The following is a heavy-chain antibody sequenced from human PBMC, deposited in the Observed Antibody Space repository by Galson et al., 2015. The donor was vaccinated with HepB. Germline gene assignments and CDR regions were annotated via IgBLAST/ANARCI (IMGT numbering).Heavy chain of an antibody. CDR1: GFTFSSYS. Sequence: SLRLSCAASGFTFSSYSMNWVRQAPGKGLEWVSYISSSSSTIYYADSVKGRFTISRDNAKNSLYLQMNSLRAEDTAVYYCAGDVKYFDWFQLVWGQGTLVTVSS. J-gene: IGHJ4*02. CDR2: ISSSSSTI. D-gene: IGHD3-9*01. CDR3: AGDVKYFDWFQLV. V-gene: IGHV3-48*04.